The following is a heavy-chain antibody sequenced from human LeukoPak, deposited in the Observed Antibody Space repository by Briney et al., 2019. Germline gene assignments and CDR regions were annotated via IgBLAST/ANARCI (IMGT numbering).Heavy chain of an antibody. V-gene: IGHV3-23*01. CDR3: CEGTTTGPLWFGELLPIYFDY. D-gene: IGHD3-10*01. CDR2: ISGSGGST. J-gene: IGHJ4*02. CDR1: GFTFSSYA. Sequence: PGGSLRLSCAASGFTFSSYAMSWVRQAPGKGLEWVSAISGSGGSTYYADSVKGRFTISRDNSKNTLYLQMNSLRAEDTAVYYCCEGTTTGPLWFGELLPIYFDYWGQGTLVTVSS.